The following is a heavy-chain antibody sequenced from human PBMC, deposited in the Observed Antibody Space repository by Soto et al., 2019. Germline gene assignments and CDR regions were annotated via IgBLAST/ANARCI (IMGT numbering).Heavy chain of an antibody. CDR1: GGSISSSSYY. Sequence: SETLSLTCTVSGGSISSSSYYWGWIRQPPGKGLEWIGSIYYSGSTYYNPSLKSRVTISVDTSKNQFSLKLSSVTAADTAVYYCARINFGVVIIYYYGRDVWGQGTTVTVSS. CDR2: IYYSGST. V-gene: IGHV4-39*01. J-gene: IGHJ6*02. D-gene: IGHD3-3*01. CDR3: ARINFGVVIIYYYGRDV.